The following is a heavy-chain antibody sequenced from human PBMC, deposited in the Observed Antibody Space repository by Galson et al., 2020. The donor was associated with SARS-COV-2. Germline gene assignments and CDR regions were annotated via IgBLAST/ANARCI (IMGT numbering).Heavy chain of an antibody. J-gene: IGHJ4*02. V-gene: IGHV3-48*01. CDR1: GFTFSNYS. CDR3: ASYCSSSSCYKGANDY. CDR2: ISSTSNTI. Sequence: GESLKISCAVSGFTFSNYSMNWVRQAPGKGLEWVSYISSTSNTIYYADSVKGRFTISRDNAKNSLYLQMNRLRAEDTAVYYCASYCSSSSCYKGANDYWGQGTLVTVSS. D-gene: IGHD2-2*01.